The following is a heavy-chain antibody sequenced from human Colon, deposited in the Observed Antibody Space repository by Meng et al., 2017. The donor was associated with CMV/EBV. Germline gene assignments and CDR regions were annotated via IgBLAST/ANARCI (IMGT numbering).Heavy chain of an antibody. CDR2: INPVTGDT. J-gene: IGHJ4*02. CDR1: GYTFNGYL. CDR3: ATFGGVIDY. D-gene: IGHD3-3*01. Sequence: VQLGQSGDEVKALRASVKVSCKTSGYTFNGYLMHWVRQAPGQGLEWMGWINPVTGDTSYAQKFQVRVTMTRDTAISTAYMELSSLRSYYTAVYDCATFGGVIDYWGQGTLVTVSS. V-gene: IGHV1-2*02.